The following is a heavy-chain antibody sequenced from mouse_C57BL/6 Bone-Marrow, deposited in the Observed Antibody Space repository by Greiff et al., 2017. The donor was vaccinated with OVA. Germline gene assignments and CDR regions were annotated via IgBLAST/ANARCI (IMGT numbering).Heavy chain of an antibody. D-gene: IGHD1-1*01. CDR3: AGHISTVVATGYFDV. J-gene: IGHJ1*03. Sequence: EVNVVESGGGLVQPGGSLKLSCAASGFTFSDYYMYWVRQTPEKRLEWVAYISNGGGSTYYPETVKGRFTISRDNAKNTLYLQMSRLKSEDPAMYYCAGHISTVVATGYFDVWGTGTTVTVSS. CDR1: GFTFSDYY. CDR2: ISNGGGST. V-gene: IGHV5-12*01.